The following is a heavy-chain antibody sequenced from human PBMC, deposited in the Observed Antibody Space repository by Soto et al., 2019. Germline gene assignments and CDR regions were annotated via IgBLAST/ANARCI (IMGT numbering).Heavy chain of an antibody. CDR1: GFTFSTYA. CDR3: AKGAVVVKVEFDS. J-gene: IGHJ4*02. D-gene: IGHD2-15*01. Sequence: EVQLLESGGGLVQPGGSLRLSCAASGFTFSTYAMGWVRQAPGKGLEWVSSIDSGGRETYYLDSVKGRFTISRDNSKNTVYLHMHSLRAEDTAIYYCAKGAVVVKVEFDSWGQGTLVTVSS. V-gene: IGHV3-23*01. CDR2: IDSGGRET.